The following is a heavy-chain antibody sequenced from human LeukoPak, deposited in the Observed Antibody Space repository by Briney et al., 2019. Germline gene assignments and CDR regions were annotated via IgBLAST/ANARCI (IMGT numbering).Heavy chain of an antibody. D-gene: IGHD4-17*01. CDR1: GGSISSYY. CDR2: IYTSGST. V-gene: IGHV4-4*09. CDR3: ARPYGDYPNWFDP. J-gene: IGHJ5*02. Sequence: SETLSLTCTVSGGSISSYYWSWIRQPPGKGLEWIGYIYTSGSTNYNPSLKSRVTISVDTSKNQFSLKLSSETAADTAVYYCARPYGDYPNWFDPWGQGTLVTVSS.